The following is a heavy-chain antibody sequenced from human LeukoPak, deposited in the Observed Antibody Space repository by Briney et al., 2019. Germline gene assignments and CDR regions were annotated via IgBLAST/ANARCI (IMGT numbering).Heavy chain of an antibody. D-gene: IGHD6-19*01. CDR3: AGGYSSGWSYVNY. Sequence: SETLSLTCTVSGASISSSSYYWGWIRQPPGKGLEWIGRIYYSGSTYYNPSLKSRVTIPVGTSKNQFSLKLSSVTAADTAVYYCAGGYSSGWSYVNYWGQGTLVTVSS. V-gene: IGHV4-39*01. CDR2: IYYSGST. J-gene: IGHJ4*02. CDR1: GASISSSSYY.